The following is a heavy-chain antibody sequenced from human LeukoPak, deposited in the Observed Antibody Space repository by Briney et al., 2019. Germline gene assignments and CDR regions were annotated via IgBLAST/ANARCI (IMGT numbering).Heavy chain of an antibody. D-gene: IGHD4-17*01. CDR3: ASTAYGDYTLDAFDI. Sequence: KPGESLRISCKGSGYSFTSYWISWVRQTPGKGLEWMGRIDPSDSYTNYSPSFQGHVTISADKSISTAYLQWSSLKASDTAMYYCASTAYGDYTLDAFDIWGQGTMVTVSS. J-gene: IGHJ3*02. CDR1: GYSFTSYW. CDR2: IDPSDSYT. V-gene: IGHV5-10-1*01.